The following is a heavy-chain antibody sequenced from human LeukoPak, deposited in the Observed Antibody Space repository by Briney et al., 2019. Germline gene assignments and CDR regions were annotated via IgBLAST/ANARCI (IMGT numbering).Heavy chain of an antibody. CDR1: GYTFTSYD. D-gene: IGHD3-9*01. Sequence: ASVKVSCKASGYTFTSYDINWVRQAAGQGLEWMGWMNPNSGNTGYAQKFQGRVTMTRNTSISTAYMELRSLRSDDTAVYYCARDIYDILTGYSYREHYFDYWGQGTLVTVSS. V-gene: IGHV1-8*01. J-gene: IGHJ4*02. CDR2: MNPNSGNT. CDR3: ARDIYDILTGYSYREHYFDY.